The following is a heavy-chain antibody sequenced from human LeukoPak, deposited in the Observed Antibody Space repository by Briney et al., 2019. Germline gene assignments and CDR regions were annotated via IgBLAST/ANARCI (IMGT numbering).Heavy chain of an antibody. CDR1: GFTFSSYW. Sequence: SGGSLRLSCAASGFTFSSYWMSWVRQAPGKGLEWVANIKQDGSEKYYVDSVKGRFTISRDNAKNSLYLQMNSLRAEDTAVYYCARALITMVRGVISNDAFDIWGQGTMVTVSS. D-gene: IGHD3-10*01. CDR3: ARALITMVRGVISNDAFDI. V-gene: IGHV3-7*01. J-gene: IGHJ3*02. CDR2: IKQDGSEK.